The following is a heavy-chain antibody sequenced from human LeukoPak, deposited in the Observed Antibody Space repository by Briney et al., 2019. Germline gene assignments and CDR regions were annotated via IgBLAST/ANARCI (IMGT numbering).Heavy chain of an antibody. CDR3: ARDDRGIAAAGFFDY. CDR1: GFTFKNYN. Sequence: PGGSLRLSCAAAGFTFKNYNMNWVRQAPGKGLEWVSYISSSSTTIYYADSVKGRFTISRDNAKNSLYLQMNSLRAEDTAVYYCARDDRGIAAAGFFDYWGQGTLVTVSS. J-gene: IGHJ4*02. V-gene: IGHV3-48*01. CDR2: ISSSSTTI. D-gene: IGHD6-13*01.